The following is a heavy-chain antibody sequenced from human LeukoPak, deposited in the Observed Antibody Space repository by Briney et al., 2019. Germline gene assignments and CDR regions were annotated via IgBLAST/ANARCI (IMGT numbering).Heavy chain of an antibody. D-gene: IGHD3-3*01. CDR1: GGSISSYY. Sequence: SETLSLTCTVSGGSISSYYWSWIRQPPGKGLEWIGYIYHSGSTSYNLSLKSRVTVSVDTSKNQFSLKLTSVTAADTAVYYCARGYYGAVTFDYWGQGTLVTVSS. CDR3: ARGYYGAVTFDY. J-gene: IGHJ4*02. CDR2: IYHSGST. V-gene: IGHV4-59*01.